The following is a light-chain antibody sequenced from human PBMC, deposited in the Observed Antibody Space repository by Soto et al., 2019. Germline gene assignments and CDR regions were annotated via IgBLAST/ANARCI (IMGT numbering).Light chain of an antibody. CDR3: QQYGSSPWT. J-gene: IGKJ1*01. CDR2: GAS. CDR1: QSVSSN. Sequence: EIVMTQSPATLSVSPGERATLSCRASQSVSSNLAWYQQKPGQAPRPLIYGASSRATGIPDRFSGSGAGTDFTLTISRLESEDFAVYYCQQYGSSPWTFGQGTKV. V-gene: IGKV3-20*01.